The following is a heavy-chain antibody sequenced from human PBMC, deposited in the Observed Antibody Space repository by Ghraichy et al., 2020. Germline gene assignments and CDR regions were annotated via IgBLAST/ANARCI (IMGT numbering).Heavy chain of an antibody. CDR1: GGSFSGYY. CDR3: ARGPYCNSTSCYYYYGMDV. V-gene: IGHV4-34*01. D-gene: IGHD2-2*01. J-gene: IGHJ6*02. CDR2: INHSGST. Sequence: ETLSLTCAVYGGSFSGYYWSWIRQPPGKGLEWIGEINHSGSTNYNPSLKSRVTISVDTSKNQFSLKLSSVTAADTAVYYCARGPYCNSTSCYYYYGMDVWGQGTTVTVSS.